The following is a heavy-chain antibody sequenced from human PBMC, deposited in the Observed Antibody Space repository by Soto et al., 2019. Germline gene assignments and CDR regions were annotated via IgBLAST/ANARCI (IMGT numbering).Heavy chain of an antibody. Sequence: QVQLVQSGAEVKKPGSSVKVSSKASGGTTSSYAISWVRQAPGPGLEWMGGIIPIFGTTNYAQKFQGRVTITADKSTDTVYMEVSSLRSEDTAVYYCAGYWPRDSSSFSRLYYGMAVWGQGTTVTVSS. CDR3: AGYWPRDSSSFSRLYYGMAV. J-gene: IGHJ6*02. CDR1: GGTTSSYA. D-gene: IGHD6-6*01. V-gene: IGHV1-69*06. CDR2: IIPIFGTT.